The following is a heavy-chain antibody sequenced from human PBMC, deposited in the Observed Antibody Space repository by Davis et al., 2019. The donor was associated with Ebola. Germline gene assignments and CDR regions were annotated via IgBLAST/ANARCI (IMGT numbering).Heavy chain of an antibody. J-gene: IGHJ6*02. CDR1: GGSISGYY. CDR3: ARGRAYYGSGSYYRGYGMDV. D-gene: IGHD3-10*01. CDR2: IYYSGST. V-gene: IGHV4-59*01. Sequence: MPSETLSLTCTVSGGSISGYYWSWIRQPPGKGLEWIGYIYYSGSTNYNPSLKSRVTISVDTSKNQFSLKLSSVTAADTAVYYCARGRAYYGSGSYYRGYGMDVWGQGTTVTVSS.